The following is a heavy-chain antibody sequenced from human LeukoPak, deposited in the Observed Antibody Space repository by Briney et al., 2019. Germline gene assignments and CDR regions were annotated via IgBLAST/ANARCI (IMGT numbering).Heavy chain of an antibody. CDR2: INPSGGST. CDR1: GYTFTSYY. D-gene: IGHD3-10*01. Sequence: ASVKVSCKASGYTFTSYYMHWVRQAPGQGLEWMGIINPSGGSTSYAQKFQGRVTMTRDTSTSTVYTELSSLRSEDTAVYYCARDWVTYYGSGEVNWFDPWGQGTLVTVSS. V-gene: IGHV1-46*01. CDR3: ARDWVTYYGSGEVNWFDP. J-gene: IGHJ5*02.